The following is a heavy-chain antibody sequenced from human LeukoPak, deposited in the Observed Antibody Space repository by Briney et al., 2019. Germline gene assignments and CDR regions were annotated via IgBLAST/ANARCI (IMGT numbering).Heavy chain of an antibody. CDR1: GFTFSNAW. CDR2: IESKTDGGTT. CDR3: TTTVITANY. D-gene: IGHD3-22*01. J-gene: IGHJ4*02. Sequence: PGGSLRLSCAASGFTFSNAWMNWVRQAPGKGLEWVGRIESKTDGGTTDYAAPVKGRFTISRDDSKNTLYLQMNSLKTEDTAVYYCTTTVITANYWGQGTLVTVSS. V-gene: IGHV3-15*07.